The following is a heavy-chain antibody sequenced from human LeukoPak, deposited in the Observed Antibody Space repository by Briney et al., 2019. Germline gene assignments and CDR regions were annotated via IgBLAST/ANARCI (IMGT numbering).Heavy chain of an antibody. V-gene: IGHV3-48*03. Sequence: GGSLRLSCAASGFTFSNYEMKWVRQAPGKGLEWVLYISGSGSTIYYADSVKGRFTISRDNAKNSLYLQMNSLRAEDTAVYYCARVLHSGTYGVDYWGQGTLVTVSS. CDR3: ARVLHSGTYGVDY. D-gene: IGHD1-26*01. CDR2: ISGSGSTI. J-gene: IGHJ4*02. CDR1: GFTFSNYE.